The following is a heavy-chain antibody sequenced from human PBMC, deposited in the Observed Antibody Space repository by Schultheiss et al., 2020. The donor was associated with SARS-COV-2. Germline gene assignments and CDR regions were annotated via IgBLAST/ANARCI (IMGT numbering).Heavy chain of an antibody. CDR3: ARDNSKIRFLYGMDV. CDR2: ISSSSSYI. CDR1: GFTFSSYS. V-gene: IGHV3-21*01. J-gene: IGHJ6*02. D-gene: IGHD3-3*01. Sequence: GGSLRLSCAASGFTFSSYSMNWVRQAPGKGLEWVSSISSSSSYIYYADSVKGRFTISRDNAKNSLYLQMNSLRAEDTAVYYCARDNSKIRFLYGMDVWGQGTTVTVSS.